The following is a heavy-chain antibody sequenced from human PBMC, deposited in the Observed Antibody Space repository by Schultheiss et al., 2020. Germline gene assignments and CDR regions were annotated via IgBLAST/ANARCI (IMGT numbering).Heavy chain of an antibody. V-gene: IGHV3-23*01. J-gene: IGHJ4*02. D-gene: IGHD4-17*01. CDR3: AKVIRNYGDYGPYYFDY. Sequence: GGSLRLSCAASGFTFSTYYMSWVRQAPGKGLEWVSGISGSGGSTYYADSVKGRFTISRDNSKNTLYLQLNSLRAEDMAIYYCAKVIRNYGDYGPYYFDYWGQGTLVTVSS. CDR2: ISGSGGST. CDR1: GFTFSTYY.